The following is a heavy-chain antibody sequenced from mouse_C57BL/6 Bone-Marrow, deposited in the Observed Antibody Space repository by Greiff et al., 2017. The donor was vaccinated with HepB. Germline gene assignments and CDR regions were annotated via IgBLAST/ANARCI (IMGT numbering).Heavy chain of an antibody. V-gene: IGHV14-4*01. CDR2: IDPENGDT. CDR1: GFNIKDDY. CDR3: TSYSPFHLCYFDV. Sequence: VQLQQSGAELVRPGASVKLSCTASGFNIKDDYMHWVKQRPEQGLEWIGWIDPENGDTEYASKFQGKATITADTSSNTAYLQLSSLTSEDTAVYYCTSYSPFHLCYFDVWGTGTTVTVSS. D-gene: IGHD2-12*01. J-gene: IGHJ1*03.